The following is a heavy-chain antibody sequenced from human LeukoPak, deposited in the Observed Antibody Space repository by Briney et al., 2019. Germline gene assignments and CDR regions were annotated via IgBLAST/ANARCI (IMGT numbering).Heavy chain of an antibody. Sequence: PSQTLSLTCTVSGGSMRSDYWSWIRQPPGKGREWVGYTHYSGSPNYNPSLTSRVNLSVDTSRNQFSLKLSSVTAADTAVYYCARDFIYNWNYEEANWFDPWGQGTLVTVSS. J-gene: IGHJ5*02. CDR3: ARDFIYNWNYEEANWFDP. V-gene: IGHV4-59*01. CDR1: GGSMRSDY. D-gene: IGHD1-7*01. CDR2: THYSGSP.